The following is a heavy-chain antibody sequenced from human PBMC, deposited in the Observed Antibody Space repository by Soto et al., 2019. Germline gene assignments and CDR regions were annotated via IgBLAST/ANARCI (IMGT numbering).Heavy chain of an antibody. Sequence: QITLKESGPTVVKPTQTVTLTCAVSGFSLSANGVAVGWIRQSPGQALEWLALIYWDDDRRYSPSLAARLTINKDTSRNQVVLTMTNVHPVETGAYFSAQQQQTGYRLFDTWCRGTRVTVSS. CDR1: GFSLSANGVA. CDR2: IYWDDDR. CDR3: AQQQQTGYRLFDT. V-gene: IGHV2-5*02. J-gene: IGHJ4*02. D-gene: IGHD5-18*01.